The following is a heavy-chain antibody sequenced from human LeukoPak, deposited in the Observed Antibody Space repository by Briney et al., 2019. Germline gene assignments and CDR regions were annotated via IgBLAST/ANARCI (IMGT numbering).Heavy chain of an antibody. J-gene: IGHJ4*02. CDR3: ARRGAAGALGY. Sequence: PSETLSLTCAVYGGSFSGYYWSWIRQPPGKGLEWIGEINHSGSTNYNPSLKSRVTISVDTSKNQFSLKLSSVTAADTAVYYCARRGAAGALGYWGQGTLVTVSS. CDR1: GGSFSGYY. CDR2: INHSGST. V-gene: IGHV4-34*01. D-gene: IGHD6-13*01.